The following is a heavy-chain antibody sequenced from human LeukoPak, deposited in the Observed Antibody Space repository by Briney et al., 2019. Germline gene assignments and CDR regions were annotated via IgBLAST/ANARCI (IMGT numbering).Heavy chain of an antibody. CDR1: GYSISSGYY. D-gene: IGHD1-7*01. CDR2: IYHSGST. Sequence: SETLSLTCTVSGYSISSGYYWGWIRQPPGKGLEWIGSIYHSGSTYYNPSLKSQVTISVDTSKNQFSLKLSSVTAADTAVYYCARLTGSTFYYYMDVWGKGTTVTVSS. CDR3: ARLTGSTFYYYMDV. V-gene: IGHV4-38-2*02. J-gene: IGHJ6*03.